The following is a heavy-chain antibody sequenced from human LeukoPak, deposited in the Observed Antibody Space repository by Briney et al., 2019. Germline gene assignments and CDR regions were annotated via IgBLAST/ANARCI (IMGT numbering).Heavy chain of an antibody. V-gene: IGHV1-69*13. CDR1: GGTFSSYA. J-gene: IGHJ4*02. Sequence: SVKVSCKASGGTFSSYAISWVRQAPGQGLEWMGGIIPIFGTANYPQKFQGRVTITADEYTSTAYMELSSLRSEDTAVYFCARDRTPYYHVSTGYYRALDYWGQGTLVTVSS. CDR2: IIPIFGTA. CDR3: ARDRTPYYHVSTGYYRALDY. D-gene: IGHD3-9*01.